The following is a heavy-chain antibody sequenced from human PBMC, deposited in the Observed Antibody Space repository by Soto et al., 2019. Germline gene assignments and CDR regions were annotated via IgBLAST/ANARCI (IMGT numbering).Heavy chain of an antibody. CDR2: RTVSGGST. V-gene: IGHV3-23*01. D-gene: IGHD3-10*01. J-gene: IGHJ3*02. CDR3: AKGPPFYGSGRYFLRGPLHAFDI. Sequence: ARTVSGGSTYYADSVKGRFTISRDNSKNTLYLQMNSLRGADTAVYYCAKGPPFYGSGRYFLRGPLHAFDICSPGSMGT.